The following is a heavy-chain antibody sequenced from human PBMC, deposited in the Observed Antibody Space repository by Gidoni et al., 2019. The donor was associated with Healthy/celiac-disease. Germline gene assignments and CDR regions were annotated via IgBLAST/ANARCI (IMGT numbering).Heavy chain of an antibody. Sequence: QLQLRESGPGLVKPSETLSLPCTVPGGPISSVSYYWGRFRQPPGKGLEWIGSVYYTGGTYYNPSLKSRVTISVDTSKSQFSLMLSSVTAADTAVYYCARKYSSGWYSDFWGQGTLVTVSS. D-gene: IGHD6-19*01. CDR2: VYYTGGT. CDR1: GGPISSVSYY. CDR3: ARKYSSGWYSDF. J-gene: IGHJ4*02. V-gene: IGHV4-39*01.